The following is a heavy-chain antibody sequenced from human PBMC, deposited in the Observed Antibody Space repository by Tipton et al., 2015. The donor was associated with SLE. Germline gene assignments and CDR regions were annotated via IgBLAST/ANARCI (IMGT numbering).Heavy chain of an antibody. CDR2: IWYDGSKK. V-gene: IGHV3-33*08. CDR1: GFTFSSHG. Sequence: SLRLSCAASGFTFSSHGMHWVRQAPGKGLEWVALIWYDGSKKYYGDSVKGRFTISRDNAKNSLYLQMNSLGAEDTAVYYCARDYRSRTADYWGLGTLVTVSS. J-gene: IGHJ4*02. CDR3: ARDYRSRTADY. D-gene: IGHD1-14*01.